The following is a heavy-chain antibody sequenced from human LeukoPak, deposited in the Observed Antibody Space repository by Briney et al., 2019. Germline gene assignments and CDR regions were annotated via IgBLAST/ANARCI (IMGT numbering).Heavy chain of an antibody. J-gene: IGHJ4*02. CDR3: ARAHLLGDKVVPYYFDY. Sequence: SQTLSLTCALSGDSVSSNSAAWNWIRQSPSRGLEWLGRTYYRSKWYNDYAVSVKSRITINPDTSKNQFSLQLNSVTPEDTAVYYCARAHLLGDKVVPYYFDYWGQGTLVTVSS. V-gene: IGHV6-1*01. CDR2: TYYRSKWYN. CDR1: GDSVSSNSAA. D-gene: IGHD6-6*01.